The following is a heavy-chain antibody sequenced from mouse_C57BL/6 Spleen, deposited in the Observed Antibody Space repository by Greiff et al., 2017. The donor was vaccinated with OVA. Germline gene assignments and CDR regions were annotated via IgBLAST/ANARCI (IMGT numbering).Heavy chain of an antibody. CDR1: GYTFTSYW. D-gene: IGHD2-4*01. Sequence: QVQLQQPGAELVKPGASVTMSCKASGYTFTSYWITWVKQRPGQGLEWIGDIYPGSGSTNYNEKFKSKATLTVDTSSSTAYMQLSSLTSEDSAVYYCARYDYDEGYYYAMDYWGQGTSVTVSS. CDR2: IYPGSGST. V-gene: IGHV1-55*01. CDR3: ARYDYDEGYYYAMDY. J-gene: IGHJ4*01.